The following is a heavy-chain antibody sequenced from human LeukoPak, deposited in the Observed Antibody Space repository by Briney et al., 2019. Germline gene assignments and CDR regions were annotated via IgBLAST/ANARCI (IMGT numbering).Heavy chain of an antibody. CDR2: IKQDGGEK. CDR1: RLTFSNYW. Sequence: GGSLRLSCAASRLTFSNYWMSWVRQAPGKGLEWVANIKQDGGEKYYVDSVKGRFTISRDNAKNSLYLQMNSLRAEDTAVYYCARDHLRVGATGASDTWGQGTMVTVSS. D-gene: IGHD1-26*01. V-gene: IGHV3-7*05. J-gene: IGHJ3*02. CDR3: ARDHLRVGATGASDT.